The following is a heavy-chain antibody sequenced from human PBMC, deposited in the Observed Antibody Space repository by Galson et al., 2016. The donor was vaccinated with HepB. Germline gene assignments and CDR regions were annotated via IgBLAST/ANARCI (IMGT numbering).Heavy chain of an antibody. CDR2: MRGDGSAR. D-gene: IGHD4-23*01. CDR1: GFPFTTYW. Sequence: SLRLSCAASGFPFTTYWMTWVRQAPGKGLEWVANMRGDGSARYYLDSVKGRFTISRDNAKNSLYLHMNGLRAEDTALYYCASQVVTPTDAFGIWGQGTMVTVST. CDR3: ASQVVTPTDAFGI. J-gene: IGHJ3*02. V-gene: IGHV3-7*03.